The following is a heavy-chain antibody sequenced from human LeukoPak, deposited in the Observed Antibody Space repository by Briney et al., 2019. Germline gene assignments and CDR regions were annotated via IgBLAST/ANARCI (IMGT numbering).Heavy chain of an antibody. CDR2: ISWNSGSI. J-gene: IGHJ4*02. V-gene: IGHV3-9*01. Sequence: PGGSLRLSCAASGFTFDDYAMHWVRQAPGKGLEWVSGISWNSGSIGYADSVKGRSTISRDNAKNSLYLQMNSLRAEDTALYYCAKAVLYPTVAGTTFDYWGQGTLVTVSS. CDR1: GFTFDDYA. CDR3: AKAVLYPTVAGTTFDY. D-gene: IGHD6-19*01.